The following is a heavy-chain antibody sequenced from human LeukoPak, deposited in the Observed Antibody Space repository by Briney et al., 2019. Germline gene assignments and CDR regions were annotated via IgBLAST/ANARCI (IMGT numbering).Heavy chain of an antibody. V-gene: IGHV3-11*01. CDR1: GFTFSDYY. J-gene: IGHJ5*02. Sequence: GGSLRLSCAASGFTFSDYYMSWIRQAPGKGLEWVSYISSSGSTIYYADSVKGRFTISRDNAKNSLYLQMNSLRAEDTAVYYCARDRSVRGWWKYWFDPWGQGTLVTVSS. CDR2: ISSSGSTI. CDR3: ARDRSVRGWWKYWFDP. D-gene: IGHD6-19*01.